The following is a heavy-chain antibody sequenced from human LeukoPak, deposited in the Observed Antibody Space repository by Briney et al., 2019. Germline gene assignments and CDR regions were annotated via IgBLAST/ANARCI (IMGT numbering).Heavy chain of an antibody. CDR3: ARSWDARLNFDY. D-gene: IGHD1-26*01. V-gene: IGHV3-66*02. Sequence: PGGSLRLSCAASGFIVSNNYMNWVRQAPGKGLEWVSVIHSGGSTYYAVSVKGRLTISRDNSKNTVNLQMNDLRAEDTAVYYCARSWDARLNFDYWGQGTLVTVSS. J-gene: IGHJ4*02. CDR2: IHSGGST. CDR1: GFIVSNNY.